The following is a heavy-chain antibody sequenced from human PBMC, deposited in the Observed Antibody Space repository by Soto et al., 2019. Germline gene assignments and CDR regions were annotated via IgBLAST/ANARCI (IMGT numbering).Heavy chain of an antibody. V-gene: IGHV4-61*08. CDR2: ISYSGTT. D-gene: IGHD4-17*01. Sequence: SETLSLTCTVSGGSVTSGASHWTWIRQSPGKGLEWIGYISYSGTTDYNPSLKSRVTISVDTSKNQFSLKLTSTSTADTALYYCARTTAVPNTLRSRYFFDYWGQGTLVTVSS. CDR3: ARTTAVPNTLRSRYFFDY. CDR1: GGSVTSGASH. J-gene: IGHJ4*02.